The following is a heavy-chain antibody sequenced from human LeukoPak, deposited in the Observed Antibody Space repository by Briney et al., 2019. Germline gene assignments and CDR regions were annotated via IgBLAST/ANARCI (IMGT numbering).Heavy chain of an antibody. D-gene: IGHD6-13*01. J-gene: IGHJ4*02. CDR2: FNHSGSA. CDR1: GGSFSGYY. Sequence: TSETLSLTCAVYGGSFSGYYWSWIRQSPGKGLEWIGEFNHSGSANYNPSLKSRVTISVDTSKNQFSLRLSSVTAADTAVYYCAREVCSSSWYSDYWGQGTLVTVSS. V-gene: IGHV4-34*01. CDR3: AREVCSSSWYSDY.